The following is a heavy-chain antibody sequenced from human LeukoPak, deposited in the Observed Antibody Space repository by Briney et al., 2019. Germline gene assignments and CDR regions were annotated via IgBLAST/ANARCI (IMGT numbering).Heavy chain of an antibody. CDR1: GDSVSSNSVT. V-gene: IGHV6-1*01. Sequence: SQTLSLTCAISGDSVSSNSVTWNWIRQSPSRGLEWLGRTYYRSTWYNDYAVSVRGRITVNPDTSKNQFSLHLNSVTPEDTAVYYCARSNPGDYTLHLIDSWGQGTLVTVSS. J-gene: IGHJ4*02. D-gene: IGHD3-3*01. CDR2: TYYRSTWYN. CDR3: ARSNPGDYTLHLIDS.